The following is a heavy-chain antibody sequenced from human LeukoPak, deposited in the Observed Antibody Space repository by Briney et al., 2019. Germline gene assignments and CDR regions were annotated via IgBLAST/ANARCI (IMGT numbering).Heavy chain of an antibody. CDR3: ARQYFGSGRNFAEYFQY. J-gene: IGHJ1*01. D-gene: IGHD3-10*01. CDR2: TYHSGST. CDR1: GGSISRGGYY. V-gene: IGHV4-30-2*01. Sequence: SQTLSLTCSVSGGSISRGGYYWSWIRQPPGKGLEWIGYTYHSGSTYYNPSLKSRVTILVDRSKNQFSLKLSSVTAADTAVYYCARQYFGSGRNFAEYFQYWGQGALVTVSS.